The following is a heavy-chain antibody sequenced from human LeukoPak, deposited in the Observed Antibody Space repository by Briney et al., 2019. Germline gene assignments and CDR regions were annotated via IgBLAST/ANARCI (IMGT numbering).Heavy chain of an antibody. CDR3: ARENSGSYREFDY. V-gene: IGHV4-4*07. J-gene: IGHJ4*02. CDR2: IYSRGST. Sequence: PSETLSLTCTVSGGSISSYYWSWIRQPAGKGLEGIGRIYSRGSTNYNASLKSRVSMSVDTSKNKFSLKLRSVTAADTAVFYCARENSGSYREFDYWGQGTLVTVSS. D-gene: IGHD1-26*01. CDR1: GGSISSYY.